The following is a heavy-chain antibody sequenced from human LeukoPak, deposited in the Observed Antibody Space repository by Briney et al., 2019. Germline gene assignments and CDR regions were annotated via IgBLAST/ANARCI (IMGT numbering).Heavy chain of an antibody. Sequence: ASVKVACKGSGYTFTNYAMNWVRQAPGQGLEWMGWINTNTGTATFAQGFTGRFVLSMDTSVSTAYLQISSLKAEDTAVYYCARGGVFGYSHDLWGRGTLITVSS. J-gene: IGHJ2*01. CDR2: INTNTGTA. V-gene: IGHV7-4-1*02. D-gene: IGHD5-18*01. CDR3: ARGGVFGYSHDL. CDR1: GYTFTNYA.